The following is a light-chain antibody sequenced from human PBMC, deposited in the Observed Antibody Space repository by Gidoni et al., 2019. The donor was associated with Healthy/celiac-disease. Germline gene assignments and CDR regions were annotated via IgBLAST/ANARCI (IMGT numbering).Light chain of an antibody. CDR2: GNS. CDR1: ISNTGAGYD. J-gene: IGLJ2*01. CDR3: QSYDSSLSGMV. Sequence: QSVLTQPPSVSGAPRPRVTISCTGSISNTGAGYDVHWYQQLPGTAPKLLIYGNSNRPSGVPDRFSGSKSGTSASLAITGLQAEDEADYYCQSYDSSLSGMVFGGGTKLTVL. V-gene: IGLV1-40*01.